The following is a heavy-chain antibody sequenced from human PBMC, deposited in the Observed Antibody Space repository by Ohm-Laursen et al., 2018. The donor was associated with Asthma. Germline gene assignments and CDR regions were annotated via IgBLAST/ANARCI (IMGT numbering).Heavy chain of an antibody. CDR1: GFTFSNAW. D-gene: IGHD1-26*01. V-gene: IGHV3-21*01. CDR3: ARIGPEWELPGREYSLHH. Sequence: SLRLSCAAPGFTFSNAWMSWVRQAPGKGLEWVASISTASSFIYYADSVRGRFTTSRDNARNSVYLQMNSLRAEDTALYYCARIGPEWELPGREYSLHHWGEGTLVTVSS. CDR2: ISTASSFI. J-gene: IGHJ1*01.